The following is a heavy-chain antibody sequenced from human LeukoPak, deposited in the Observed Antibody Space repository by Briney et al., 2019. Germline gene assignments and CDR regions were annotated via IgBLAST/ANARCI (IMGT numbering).Heavy chain of an antibody. Sequence: ASVKVSCKASGYTFISYGISWVRQAPGQGLEWMGWISAYNGNTNYAQKLQGRVTMTTDTSTSTAYMELRSLRSDDTAVYYCARGKHYCSNGVCYMDVWGKGTTVTVSS. CDR1: GYTFISYG. CDR3: ARGKHYCSNGVCYMDV. CDR2: ISAYNGNT. J-gene: IGHJ6*03. V-gene: IGHV1-18*01. D-gene: IGHD2-8*01.